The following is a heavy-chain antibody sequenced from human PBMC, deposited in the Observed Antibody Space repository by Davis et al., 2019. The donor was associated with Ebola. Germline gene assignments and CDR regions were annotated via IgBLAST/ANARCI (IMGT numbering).Heavy chain of an antibody. CDR3: SSDVQFEFYDY. J-gene: IGHJ4*02. V-gene: IGHV3-74*01. D-gene: IGHD3-10*01. Sequence: PGGSLRLSCAASGFAFSSYVMHWVRQAPGKGLVWVSRISHDGTITTYADSVRGRFTVSRDNAQNTLYLQMNSLTAEDTAVYYCSSDVQFEFYDYWGQGTLVTVSS. CDR2: ISHDGTIT. CDR1: GFAFSSYV.